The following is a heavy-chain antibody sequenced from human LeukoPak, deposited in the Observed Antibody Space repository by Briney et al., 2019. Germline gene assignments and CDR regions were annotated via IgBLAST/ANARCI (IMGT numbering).Heavy chain of an antibody. J-gene: IGHJ3*02. CDR2: IYYSGSA. CDR1: GYSISSGYY. V-gene: IGHV4-38-2*02. D-gene: IGHD3-10*01. Sequence: SETLSLTCTVSGYSISSGYYWGWIRQPPGKGLEWIGNIYYSGSAYYNPSLKSRVTISVDTSNNHFSLKLSSVTAADTAMYYCVRAHYFGSGSRRAFDIWGQGTMVTVSA. CDR3: VRAHYFGSGSRRAFDI.